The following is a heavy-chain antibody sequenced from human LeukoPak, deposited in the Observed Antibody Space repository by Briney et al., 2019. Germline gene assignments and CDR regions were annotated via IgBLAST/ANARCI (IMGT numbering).Heavy chain of an antibody. D-gene: IGHD3-9*01. J-gene: IGHJ4*02. V-gene: IGHV1-18*04. Sequence: GASVKVSCKASGYTFTSYGISWVRQAPGQGLEWMGWISAYNGNTNYAQKLQGRVTMTTDTSTSTAYMELRSLRSDDTAVYYCARALRGQYDSLTGHFDYWGQGTLVTVSS. CDR2: ISAYNGNT. CDR1: GYTFTSYG. CDR3: ARALRGQYDSLTGHFDY.